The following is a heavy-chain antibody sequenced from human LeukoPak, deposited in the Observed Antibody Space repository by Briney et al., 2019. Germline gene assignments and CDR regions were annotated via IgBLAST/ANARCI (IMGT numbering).Heavy chain of an antibody. CDR1: GFTFSSYA. V-gene: IGHV3-30-3*01. Sequence: GGSLRLSCAASGFTFSSYAMHWVRQAPGKGLEWVAVISYDRTHIYHADSMKGRFTISRDNSKSTLYLQMNSLRAEDTAVYYCARDNTAGAALEYWGQGTLVTVSS. CDR2: ISYDRTHI. J-gene: IGHJ4*02. CDR3: ARDNTAGAALEY. D-gene: IGHD1-26*01.